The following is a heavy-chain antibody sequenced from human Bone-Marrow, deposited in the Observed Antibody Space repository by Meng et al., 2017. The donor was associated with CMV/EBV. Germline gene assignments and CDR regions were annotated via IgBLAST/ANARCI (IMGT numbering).Heavy chain of an antibody. J-gene: IGHJ4*02. Sequence: GGSLRLSCAASGFTFSSYAMSWVRQAPGKGLEWVSTIGSSGGSTYYADCVKGRFTISRDNSKNTLYLQMNSLRAEDTAIYYCAKRGLRGWYYFDYWGQGTRVTGSS. CDR2: IGSSGGST. V-gene: IGHV3-23*01. D-gene: IGHD6-19*01. CDR1: GFTFSSYA. CDR3: AKRGLRGWYYFDY.